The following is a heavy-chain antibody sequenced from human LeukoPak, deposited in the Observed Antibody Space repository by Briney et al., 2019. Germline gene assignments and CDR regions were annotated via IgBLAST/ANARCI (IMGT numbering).Heavy chain of an antibody. J-gene: IGHJ4*02. D-gene: IGHD3-10*01. Sequence: GESLKISCKASGYSFTSYWIAWARQMPGKGLEWMGIIYPGDSGTRYSPSFEGQVTISADKSISTAYLQWSSLKASDTAMYYCAKQQAMAGSGTYISDYWGQGTLVTVSS. CDR1: GYSFTSYW. CDR2: IYPGDSGT. V-gene: IGHV5-51*01. CDR3: AKQQAMAGSGTYISDY.